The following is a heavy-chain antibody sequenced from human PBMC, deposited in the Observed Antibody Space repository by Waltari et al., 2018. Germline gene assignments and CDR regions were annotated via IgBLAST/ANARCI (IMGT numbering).Heavy chain of an antibody. J-gene: IGHJ4*02. D-gene: IGHD2-15*01. Sequence: QVQLQESGPGLVTPSQTLSLTCTVSGVSISSDGYCWNWIRQPPGKGLEWIGYIFYSGSTYYNPSLKSRVTISVDTSKTQFSLKLSSVTAADTAVYYCARDSVVAGGGFDYWGQGTLVTVSS. CDR2: IFYSGST. V-gene: IGHV4-30-4*08. CDR3: ARDSVVAGGGFDY. CDR1: GVSISSDGYC.